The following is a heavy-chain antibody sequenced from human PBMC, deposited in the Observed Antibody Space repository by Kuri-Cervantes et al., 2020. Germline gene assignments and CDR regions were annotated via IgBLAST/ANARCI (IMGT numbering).Heavy chain of an antibody. CDR1: GGTFSSYA. CDR3: ARGFILQGEIYGFDY. J-gene: IGHJ4*02. V-gene: IGHV1-69*13. D-gene: IGHD4-17*01. CDR2: IIPIFGTA. Sequence: SVKVSCKASGGTFSSYAISWVRQAPGQGLEWMGGIIPIFGTANYAQKFQGGVTITADESTSTAYMELSSLRSEDTAVYYCARGFILQGEIYGFDYWGQGTLVTVSS.